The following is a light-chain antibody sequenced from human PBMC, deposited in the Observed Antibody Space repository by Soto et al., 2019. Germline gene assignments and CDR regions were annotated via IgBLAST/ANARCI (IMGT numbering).Light chain of an antibody. J-gene: IGKJ5*01. CDR1: QSVSSN. CDR3: QQYYFLPIT. V-gene: IGKV3-15*01. CDR2: GAS. Sequence: EIVLRQSPATLSSFPGDRATLSCRASQSVSSNLAWYRETPGQAPRLLLYGASTRATGIPARFSGSGSGTEFTLTISSLQAEDFAVYYCQQYYFLPITFGQGTRLEI.